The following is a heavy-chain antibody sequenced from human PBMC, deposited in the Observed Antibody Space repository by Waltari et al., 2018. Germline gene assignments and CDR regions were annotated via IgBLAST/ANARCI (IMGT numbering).Heavy chain of an antibody. Sequence: QVQLQESGPGLVKPSQTLSLTCTVFGGSISSGRDYWSWIRQPAGQGLEWIGHIYTSGSTNYNPSLKSRVAISIDTSKNQFSLKLSSVTAADTAVYYCARGLLWFGELKNFDYWGQGTLVTVSS. CDR3: ARGLLWFGELKNFDY. CDR1: GGSISSGRDY. J-gene: IGHJ4*02. CDR2: IYTSGST. V-gene: IGHV4-61*02. D-gene: IGHD3-10*01.